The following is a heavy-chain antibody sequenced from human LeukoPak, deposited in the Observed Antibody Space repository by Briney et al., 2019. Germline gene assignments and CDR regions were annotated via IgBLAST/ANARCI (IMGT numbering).Heavy chain of an antibody. CDR2: INWNGGST. Sequence: GGSLRLSCAASGFTFDDYGMSWVRQAPGKGLEWVSGINWNGGSTGYADSVKGRFTISRDNAKNSLYLQMNSLRAEDTAVYYCAKDHSGSYFGSLDYWGQGTLVTVSS. D-gene: IGHD3-10*01. CDR1: GFTFDDYG. CDR3: AKDHSGSYFGSLDY. V-gene: IGHV3-20*04. J-gene: IGHJ4*02.